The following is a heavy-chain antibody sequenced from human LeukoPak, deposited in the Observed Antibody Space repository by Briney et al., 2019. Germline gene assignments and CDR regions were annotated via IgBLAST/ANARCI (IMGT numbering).Heavy chain of an antibody. D-gene: IGHD5-24*01. CDR3: ARGLRDGYNYVNYFDY. CDR2: IYYSGST. J-gene: IGHJ4*02. V-gene: IGHV4-31*03. Sequence: SETLSLTCTVSGGSVNSDRYYWTWIRQHPEKGLECIGYIYYSGSTYYNPSLNSRVTISVDTSKSQFSLKLSSVTAADTAVYYCARGLRDGYNYVNYFDYWGQGALVTVSS. CDR1: GGSVNSDRYY.